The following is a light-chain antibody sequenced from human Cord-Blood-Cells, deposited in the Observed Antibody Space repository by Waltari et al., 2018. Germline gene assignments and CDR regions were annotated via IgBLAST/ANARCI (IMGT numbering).Light chain of an antibody. J-gene: IGKJ2*01. V-gene: IGKV1-39*01. Sequence: DIQMTQSPSSLSASVGDSVTITCRASQSISSYLNWYQQKPGNAPKLLLYAASSLQSGVPSRFSGSGSGTDFTLTISSLQPEDFATYYCQQSYSTPYTFGQGTKLEIK. CDR2: AAS. CDR1: QSISSY. CDR3: QQSYSTPYT.